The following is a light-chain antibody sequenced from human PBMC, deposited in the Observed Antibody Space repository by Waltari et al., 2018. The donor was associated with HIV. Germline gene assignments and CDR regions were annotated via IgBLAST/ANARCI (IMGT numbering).Light chain of an antibody. V-gene: IGLV1-44*01. J-gene: IGLJ1*01. CDR1: SPNIGSNT. Sequence: QSVLTQPPSASGTPGQRITIPCSGSSPNIGSNTVNWYQQLPGTAPKLLIYRNDQRPSGVPDRFSGSRSGTSASLAISGLQSQDEADYCCTAWDDSLKGYVFGPGTKVTVL. CDR3: TAWDDSLKGYV. CDR2: RND.